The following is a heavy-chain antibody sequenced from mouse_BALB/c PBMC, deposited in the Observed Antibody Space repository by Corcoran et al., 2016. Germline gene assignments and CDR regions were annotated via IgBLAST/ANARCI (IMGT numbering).Heavy chain of an antibody. V-gene: IGHV1S136*01. Sequence: EVQLQQSGPALVKPGASVKMSCKASGYTFTSYVMHWVKQKPGQGLEWIGYINPYNDGTKYNEKFKGKATLTSDKSSSTAYMELSSLTSEDSAVYYCARVIKITTAGFAYWGQGTLVTVSA. J-gene: IGHJ3*01. CDR2: INPYNDGT. D-gene: IGHD1-2*01. CDR1: GYTFTSYV. CDR3: ARVIKITTAGFAY.